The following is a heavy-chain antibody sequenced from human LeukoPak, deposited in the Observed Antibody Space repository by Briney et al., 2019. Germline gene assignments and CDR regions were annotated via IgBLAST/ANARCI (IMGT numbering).Heavy chain of an antibody. J-gene: IGHJ4*02. V-gene: IGHV4-38-2*02. CDR3: ARETEYCSSGSCPPDY. CDR1: GYSISSGYY. D-gene: IGHD2-15*01. CDR2: IYHSGST. Sequence: PSETLSLTCTVSGYSISSGYYWGWIRQPPGKGLEWIGSIYHSGSTYYNPSLQSRVTISVDTSKNQFSLKLSSVTAADTAVYYCARETEYCSSGSCPPDYWGQGTLVTVSS.